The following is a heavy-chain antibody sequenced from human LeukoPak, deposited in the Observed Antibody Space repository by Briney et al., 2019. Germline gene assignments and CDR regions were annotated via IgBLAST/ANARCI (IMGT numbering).Heavy chain of an antibody. CDR3: AREVDSSTWYEGADAFDI. D-gene: IGHD6-13*01. CDR2: IYYSGST. V-gene: IGHV4-61*02. J-gene: IGHJ3*02. Sequence: SETLSLTCTVSGGSISSGSYYWTWIRQPAGKGLEWIGRIYYSGSTNYNPSLKSRVTITVDTSKNQFSLKLSSVTAADTAVYYCAREVDSSTWYEGADAFDIWGQGTLVTVSS. CDR1: GGSISSGSYY.